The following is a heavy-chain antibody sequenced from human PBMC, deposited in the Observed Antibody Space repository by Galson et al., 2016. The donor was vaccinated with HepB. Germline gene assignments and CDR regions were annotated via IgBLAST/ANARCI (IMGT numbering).Heavy chain of an antibody. CDR1: GYSFSDYD. CDR2: MNPNSGNT. V-gene: IGHV1-8*01. D-gene: IGHD3-9*01. Sequence: SCKASGYSFSDYDFAWVRQVPGQGLEWMGWMNPNSGNTGYAQRLRGRIAMTRDASTNTAYMELSSLRSEDTAVYYCARAIRYELLTEYWGRGTLVTVSS. J-gene: IGHJ4*02. CDR3: ARAIRYELLTEY.